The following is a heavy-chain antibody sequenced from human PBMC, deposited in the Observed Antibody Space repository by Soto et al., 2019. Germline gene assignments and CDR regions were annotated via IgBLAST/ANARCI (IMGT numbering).Heavy chain of an antibody. CDR3: ARDPWAADY. Sequence: EVQLVESGGGLVQPGGSLRLSCAASGFTVSTKYMSWVRQAPGKGLEWVSVIYSGGSTFYADSVRGRFTIYRDNSKNTVNLQMNSLRAEDTAVYYCARDPWAADYWGQGTLLTVSS. V-gene: IGHV3-66*01. J-gene: IGHJ4*02. D-gene: IGHD3-16*01. CDR2: IYSGGST. CDR1: GFTVSTKY.